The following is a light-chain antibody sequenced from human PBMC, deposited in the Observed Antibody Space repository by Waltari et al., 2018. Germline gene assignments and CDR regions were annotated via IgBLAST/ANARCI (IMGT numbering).Light chain of an antibody. V-gene: IGKV3-20*01. Sequence: EIVLTQSPGTLSLSPGERATLSCRASQSIGRYLAWYQQKPDQAPRLLIYGASSRATGIPDRFSGSGSGTDFSLTISRLEPDDSAVYFCQHYVSLPATFGQGTKVEIK. CDR2: GAS. J-gene: IGKJ1*01. CDR1: QSIGRY. CDR3: QHYVSLPAT.